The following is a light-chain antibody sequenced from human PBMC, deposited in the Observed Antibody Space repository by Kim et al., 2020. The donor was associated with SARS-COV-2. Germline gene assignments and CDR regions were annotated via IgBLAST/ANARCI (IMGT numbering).Light chain of an antibody. J-gene: IGKJ4*01. V-gene: IGKV4-1*01. CDR3: QHYYSAPFT. CDR1: QTVLYSSNSLNY. CDR2: WAS. Sequence: ATINCRSSQTVLYSSNSLNYLAWYQQKPGQPPKLLINWASTRESGVPDRFSGSGSGTDFTLTISSLQAEDAAVYYCQHYYSAPFTFGGGTKVDIK.